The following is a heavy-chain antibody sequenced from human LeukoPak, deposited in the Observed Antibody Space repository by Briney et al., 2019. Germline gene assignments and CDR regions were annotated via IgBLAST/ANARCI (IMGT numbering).Heavy chain of an antibody. Sequence: PGGSLRLSCAASGFTFSSYAMSWVRQAPGKGLEWVSAISGSGGSTYYADSVKGRFTISRDNSKNTLYLQMNSLRAEDTAVYYCATRLLWFGELLHEYFQHWGQGTLVTVSS. V-gene: IGHV3-23*01. CDR3: ATRLLWFGELLHEYFQH. CDR1: GFTFSSYA. J-gene: IGHJ1*01. CDR2: ISGSGGST. D-gene: IGHD3-10*01.